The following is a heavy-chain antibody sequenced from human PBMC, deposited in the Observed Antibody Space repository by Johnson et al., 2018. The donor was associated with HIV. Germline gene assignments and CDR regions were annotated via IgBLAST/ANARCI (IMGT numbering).Heavy chain of an antibody. V-gene: IGHV3-7*01. CDR3: ARKALDAFDI. J-gene: IGHJ3*02. CDR1: GFKLYEYD. Sequence: MLLVESGGDVVRPGGSLRISCVASGFKLYEYDVSWVRQVPGKGLEWVANIKQDGSEKYYVDSVKGRFTISRDNAKNSLYLQMNSLRAEDTAVDYCARKALDAFDIWGQGTMVTVSS. CDR2: IKQDGSEK.